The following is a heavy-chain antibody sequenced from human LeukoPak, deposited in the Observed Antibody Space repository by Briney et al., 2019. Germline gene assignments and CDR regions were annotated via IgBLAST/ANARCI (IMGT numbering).Heavy chain of an antibody. CDR2: IYYSGST. Sequence: SETLSLTCTVSGGSISSSSYYWGWIRQPPGKGLEWIGSIYYSGSTYYNPSLKSRVTISVDTSKNQFSLKLSSVTAADTAVYYCARAKSEYSSREALFDPWGQGTLVTVSS. D-gene: IGHD6-6*01. V-gene: IGHV4-39*07. CDR3: ARAKSEYSSREALFDP. J-gene: IGHJ5*02. CDR1: GGSISSSSYY.